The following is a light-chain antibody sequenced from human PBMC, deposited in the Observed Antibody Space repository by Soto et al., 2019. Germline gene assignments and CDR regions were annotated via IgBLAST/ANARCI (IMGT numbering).Light chain of an antibody. J-gene: IGLJ1*01. CDR2: EVS. CDR3: SSYTSSSTLPNV. V-gene: IGLV2-14*01. Sequence: QSALTQPASVSGSPGQSITISCTGTSSDVGGYNYVSWYQQHPGKAPKLMIYEVSNRPSGVSNRFSGSKSGNTGSLTISGLQAEDEADYYCSSYTSSSTLPNVFGTGTKLTVL. CDR1: SSDVGGYNY.